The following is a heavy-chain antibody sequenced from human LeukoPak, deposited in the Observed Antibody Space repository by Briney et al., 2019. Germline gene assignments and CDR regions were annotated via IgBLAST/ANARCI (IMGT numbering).Heavy chain of an antibody. V-gene: IGHV1-69*04. CDR2: IIPILGIA. D-gene: IGHD6-13*01. CDR1: GGTFSSYA. Sequence: ASVKVSCKASGGTFSSYAISWVRQAPGQGLEWMGRIIPILGIANYAQKFQGRVTITADKSTSTAYMELSSLRSEDTAVYYCVRDISAAAGPLSNDYWGQGTLVTVSS. J-gene: IGHJ4*02. CDR3: VRDISAAAGPLSNDY.